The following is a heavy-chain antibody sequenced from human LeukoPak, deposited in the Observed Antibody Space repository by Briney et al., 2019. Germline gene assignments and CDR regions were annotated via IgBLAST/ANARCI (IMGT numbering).Heavy chain of an antibody. V-gene: IGHV4-59*01. CDR3: ATHYYGSGSYPDYFDY. J-gene: IGHJ4*02. Sequence: PSETLSLTCTVSGGSISSYYWSWVRQPPGKGLEWVGYIYYSGSTNYNPSLKSRVTISVDTSKNQFSLKLSSVTAAGTAVYYCATHYYGSGSYPDYFDYWGQGTLVTVSS. CDR2: IYYSGST. CDR1: GGSISSYY. D-gene: IGHD3-10*01.